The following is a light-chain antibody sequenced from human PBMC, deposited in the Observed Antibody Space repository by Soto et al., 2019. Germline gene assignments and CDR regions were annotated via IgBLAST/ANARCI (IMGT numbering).Light chain of an antibody. CDR3: QQYNSYPWT. V-gene: IGKV3-15*01. CDR1: QSVSGN. J-gene: IGKJ1*01. Sequence: EIVMTQSPATLSVSPGERATLSCRASQSVSGNLAWYQQKPGQAPRLLIYGASTRATGIPARFSGSGSGTEFTLTISSLQSEDFAVYYCQQYNSYPWTFGQGTKVEIK. CDR2: GAS.